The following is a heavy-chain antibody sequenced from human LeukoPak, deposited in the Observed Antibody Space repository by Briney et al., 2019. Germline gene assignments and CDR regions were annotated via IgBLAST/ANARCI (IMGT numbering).Heavy chain of an antibody. CDR3: ARWRRLQSEFDC. V-gene: IGHV3-7*01. CDR2: IGLDGAQK. J-gene: IGHJ4*02. Sequence: GGSLRLSCAASGFTFSSHSMGWVRQAPGEGLECVATIGLDGAQKDFVDSVKGRFTLSRDNAKNSLFLEMNRLRVEDTAVYYCARWRRLQSEFDCWGQGTLVTVSS. CDR1: GFTFSSHS. D-gene: IGHD5-24*01.